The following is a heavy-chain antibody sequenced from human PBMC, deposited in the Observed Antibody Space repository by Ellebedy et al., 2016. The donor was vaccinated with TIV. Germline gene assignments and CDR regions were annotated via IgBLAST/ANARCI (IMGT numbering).Heavy chain of an antibody. Sequence: AASVKVSCKASGYTFSSYEINWVRQATGQGLEWMGWMNPNSGNTGDAQKCQGRVTITRDTSISTAYMELSSLRSEDTAVYYCARGEYGSGWFGVAYWGQGTLVTVSS. D-gene: IGHD6-19*01. CDR3: ARGEYGSGWFGVAY. J-gene: IGHJ4*02. V-gene: IGHV1-8*03. CDR1: GYTFSSYE. CDR2: MNPNSGNT.